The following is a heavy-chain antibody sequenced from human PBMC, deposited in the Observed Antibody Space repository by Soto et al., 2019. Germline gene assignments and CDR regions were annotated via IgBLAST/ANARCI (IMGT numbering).Heavy chain of an antibody. V-gene: IGHV1-69*13. CDR1: GGTFSIYA. Sequence: SVKVSCKASGGTFSIYAISWVLQAPGQGLEWMGGIIPIFGTANYAQKFQGRVMITADESTSTAYMELSSLRSEDTAVYYCARCRKLRAPYNWFDPWGQGTLVTVSS. CDR3: ARCRKLRAPYNWFDP. J-gene: IGHJ5*02. CDR2: IIPIFGTA. D-gene: IGHD6-6*01.